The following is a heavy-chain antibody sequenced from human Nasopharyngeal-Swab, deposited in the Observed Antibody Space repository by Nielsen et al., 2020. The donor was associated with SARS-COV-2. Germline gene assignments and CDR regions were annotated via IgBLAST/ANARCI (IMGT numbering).Heavy chain of an antibody. CDR3: ARDRGYSGYIIDY. CDR2: ISWNSGSI. J-gene: IGHJ4*02. CDR1: GFTFDDYA. D-gene: IGHD5-12*01. V-gene: IGHV3-9*01. Sequence: SLKISCAASGFTFDDYAMHWVRQAPGKGLEWVSGISWNSGSIGYADSVRGRFTISRDNSNNTLYLQMNSLRADDTAVYYCARDRGYSGYIIDYWGQGTLVTVSS.